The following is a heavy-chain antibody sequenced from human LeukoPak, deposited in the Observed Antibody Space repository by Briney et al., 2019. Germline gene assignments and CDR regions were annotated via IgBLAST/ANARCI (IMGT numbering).Heavy chain of an antibody. V-gene: IGHV4-59*08. J-gene: IGHJ5*02. CDR2: MYYSGST. CDR3: ARRVTSNWFDP. Sequence: SETLSLTCTVSGGSINTYYWSWIRQPPGKGLEWIGYMYYSGSTNYNPSLKSRVTTSVDTSKNQFSLRLSSVTAADAALYYCARRVTSNWFDPWGQGTLVTVSS. D-gene: IGHD2-21*02. CDR1: GGSINTYY.